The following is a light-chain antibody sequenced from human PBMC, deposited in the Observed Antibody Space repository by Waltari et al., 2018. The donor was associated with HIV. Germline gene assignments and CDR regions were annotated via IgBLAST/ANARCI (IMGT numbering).Light chain of an antibody. CDR3: GAWDGGLSGVV. J-gene: IGLJ3*02. Sequence: SGLTQPPPVSAAAGQRATLSRYATSTTTGSNDPCRYQQLPGTAPKLLICGNNRRPSGIPDRFSGSKSGTSATLGITGLRNGDEADYYCGAWDGGLSGVVFGGGTKLTVL. V-gene: IGLV1-51*01. CDR1: STTTGSND. CDR2: GNN.